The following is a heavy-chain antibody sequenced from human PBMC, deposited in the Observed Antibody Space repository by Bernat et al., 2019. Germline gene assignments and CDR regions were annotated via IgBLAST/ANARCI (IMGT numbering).Heavy chain of an antibody. Sequence: EVRLVQSGGGLVQPGGSLGLSCAASGFTLSNFWMHWVRQAPGQRPVWVSRINGDGSSTSYADSVKGRFAITRDNARNTLHLQMNSLRVEDTAVYYCVRGGLTLFGDFDHWGQGVLVTVSS. D-gene: IGHD3-3*01. CDR1: GFTLSNFW. CDR2: INGDGSST. CDR3: VRGGLTLFGDFDH. J-gene: IGHJ4*02. V-gene: IGHV3-74*01.